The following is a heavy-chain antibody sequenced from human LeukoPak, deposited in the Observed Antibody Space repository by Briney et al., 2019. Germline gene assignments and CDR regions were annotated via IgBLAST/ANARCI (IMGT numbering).Heavy chain of an antibody. J-gene: IGHJ4*02. Sequence: ASVKVSCKASGYTFTGYYMHWVRQAPGQGLEWMGWINPNSGGTNYAQKFQGRVTMTRDTSISTAYMELSRLRSDDTAVYYCARDREQWLVRNNFDYWGQGTLVTVSS. CDR3: ARDREQWLVRNNFDY. CDR1: GYTFTGYY. V-gene: IGHV1-2*02. CDR2: INPNSGGT. D-gene: IGHD6-19*01.